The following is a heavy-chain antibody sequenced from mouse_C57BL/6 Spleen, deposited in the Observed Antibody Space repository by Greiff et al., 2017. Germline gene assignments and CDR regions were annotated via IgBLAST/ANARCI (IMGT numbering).Heavy chain of an antibody. D-gene: IGHD2-4*01. CDR3: ARQGDYGAFDV. Sequence: EVMLVASGGGLVQPGGSLKLSCAASGFTFSDYGMAWVRQAPRKGPEWVAFISNLAYSIYYADTVTGRFTISRENAKNTLYLEMSSLRSEDTAMDYCARQGDYGAFDVWGTGTTVTVSS. J-gene: IGHJ1*03. CDR1: GFTFSDYG. V-gene: IGHV5-15*01. CDR2: ISNLAYSI.